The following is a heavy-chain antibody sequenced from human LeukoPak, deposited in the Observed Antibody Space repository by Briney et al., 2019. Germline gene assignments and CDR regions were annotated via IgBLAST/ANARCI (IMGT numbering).Heavy chain of an antibody. J-gene: IGHJ4*02. CDR1: AFIFSGHW. CDR2: IKEDGSER. V-gene: IGHV3-7*03. D-gene: IGHD4-17*01. Sequence: PGGSLRLSCEGSAFIFSGHWMNWVRQTPGKGLEWVASIKEDGSERQYVDSVKGRFSISRDNTKGSLFLQLNSLRAEDTAVYYCARASGYGDYHPPNDYWGQGTLVTVSS. CDR3: ARASGYGDYHPPNDY.